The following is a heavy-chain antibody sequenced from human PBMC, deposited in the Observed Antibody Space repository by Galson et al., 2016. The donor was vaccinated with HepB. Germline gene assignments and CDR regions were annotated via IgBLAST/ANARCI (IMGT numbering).Heavy chain of an antibody. CDR1: GFIFKDYA. Sequence: SLRLSCAASGFIFKDYAMHWVRQAPGKGLEWVSSISWNSGSIGYADSVKGRFTISRDNAKNSLYLQMNSLRAEDTAFYYCAQEKASVSVGATNFQRWGQGTLVTVSS. CDR2: ISWNSGSI. D-gene: IGHD1-26*01. V-gene: IGHV3-9*01. CDR3: AQEKASVSVGATNFQR. J-gene: IGHJ1*01.